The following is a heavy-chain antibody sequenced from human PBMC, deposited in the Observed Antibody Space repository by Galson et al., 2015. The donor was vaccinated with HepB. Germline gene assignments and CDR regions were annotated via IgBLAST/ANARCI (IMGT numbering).Heavy chain of an antibody. CDR1: GFTFDDYT. V-gene: IGHV3-43*01. CDR3: AKGYGSGSYYTTDY. D-gene: IGHD3-10*01. Sequence: SLRLSCAASGFTFDDYTMHWVRQAPGKGLEWVSLISWDGGSTYYADSVKGRFTISRDNSKNSLYLQMNSLRTEDTALYYCAKGYGSGSYYTTDYWGQGTLVTVSS. J-gene: IGHJ4*02. CDR2: ISWDGGST.